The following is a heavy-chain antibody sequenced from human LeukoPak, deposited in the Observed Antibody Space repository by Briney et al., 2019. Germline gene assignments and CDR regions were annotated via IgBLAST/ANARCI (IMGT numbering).Heavy chain of an antibody. J-gene: IGHJ4*02. Sequence: GGSLRLSCAASAVTFTSYAMTWVRQAPGKGLEWVSGISGSGVNTNYADSVKGRFTISRDNSKSTLYLQMNSLRAEDTAVYYCAKGGRYCSGGNCYFFDYWGQGTLVTVSS. V-gene: IGHV3-23*01. CDR3: AKGGRYCSGGNCYFFDY. CDR1: AVTFTSYA. CDR2: ISGSGVNT. D-gene: IGHD2-15*01.